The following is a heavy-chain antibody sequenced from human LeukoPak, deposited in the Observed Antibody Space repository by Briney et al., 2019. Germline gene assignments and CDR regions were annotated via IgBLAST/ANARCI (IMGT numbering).Heavy chain of an antibody. D-gene: IGHD6-6*01. J-gene: IGHJ4*02. CDR1: GYHFSEYY. V-gene: IGHV1-2*02. CDR2: INPNSGDT. CDR3: ARAGKYRVY. Sequence: ASVKVSCTASGYHFSEYYLHWVRQAPGQGLEWLGWINPNSGDTNTAQNFQGRVTLTRDSSINTAYMDLSRQTSDDTAMYYCARAGKYRVYWGQGSLVTVSS.